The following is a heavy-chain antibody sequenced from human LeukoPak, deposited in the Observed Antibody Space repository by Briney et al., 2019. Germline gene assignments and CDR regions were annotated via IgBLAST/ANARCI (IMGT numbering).Heavy chain of an antibody. CDR3: ARPDYGDHYFFHY. Sequence: PGGSLRLSCAASGFTFSSYAMSWVRQAPGKGLEWVGVIWYDGTNDYYADSVKGRFTISRDNSKNTLYLQMNSLRVEDTAVYYCARPDYGDHYFFHYWGQGTLVTVSS. D-gene: IGHD4-17*01. V-gene: IGHV3-33*08. CDR1: GFTFSSYA. J-gene: IGHJ4*02. CDR2: IWYDGTND.